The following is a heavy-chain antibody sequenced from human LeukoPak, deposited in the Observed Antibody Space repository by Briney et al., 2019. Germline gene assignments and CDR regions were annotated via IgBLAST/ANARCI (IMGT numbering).Heavy chain of an antibody. D-gene: IGHD3-22*01. CDR2: IYYSGST. CDR3: ARVRSYYYDSSGYYFDY. CDR1: GGSISSSSYS. J-gene: IGHJ4*02. Sequence: SETLSLTCTVSGGSISSSSYSWGWIRQPPGKGLEWIGYIYYSGSTNYNPSLKSRVTISVDTSKNQFSLKLSSVTAADTAVYYCARVRSYYYDSSGYYFDYWGQGTLVTVSS. V-gene: IGHV4-61*05.